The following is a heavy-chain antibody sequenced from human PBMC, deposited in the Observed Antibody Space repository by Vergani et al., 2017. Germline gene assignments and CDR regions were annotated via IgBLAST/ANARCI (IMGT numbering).Heavy chain of an antibody. J-gene: IGHJ4*02. CDR2: ISAYNGNT. CDR1: GYTFTSYG. D-gene: IGHD3-10*01. CDR3: ARDVVILGIHGSHFDY. Sequence: QVQLVQSGAEVKKPGASVKVSCKASGYTFTSYGLSWVRQAPGQGLEWMGWISAYNGNTNYAQKLQGRVTMTTDTSTSTAYMELRSLRSDDTAVYYCARDVVILGIHGSHFDYWGQGTLVTVSS. V-gene: IGHV1-18*01.